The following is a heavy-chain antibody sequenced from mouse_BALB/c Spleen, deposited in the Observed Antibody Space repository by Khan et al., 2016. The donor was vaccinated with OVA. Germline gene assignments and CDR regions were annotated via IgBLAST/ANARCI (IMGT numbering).Heavy chain of an antibody. CDR3: ARVGYAGTMDY. D-gene: IGHD2-14*01. CDR2: INTYTGEP. V-gene: IGHV9-3-1*01. J-gene: IGHJ4*01. CDR1: GYIFTNNG. Sequence: QIQLVQSGPELKKPGETVKISCKASGYIFTNNGMNWVKQNPGKGLKWMGWINTYTGEPTYVDDFKGRFAFSLETSATTAYLQINNLKNEDTATYFCARVGYAGTMDYWGQGTSVTVSS.